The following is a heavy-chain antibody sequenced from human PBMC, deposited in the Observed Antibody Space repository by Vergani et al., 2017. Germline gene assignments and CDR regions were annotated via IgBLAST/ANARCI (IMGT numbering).Heavy chain of an antibody. CDR3: ASETHSGQMADR. CDR2: IHYSENT. Sequence: QVQLQESGPGLVKSSETLSLTCSVSFDSIRNLYCNWIRQPPGKGLEWIGSIHYSENTNYNPSLKTRFTISVDTSKNQFSLTLTSVTAADTAVYYCASETHSGQMADRWGQGILGTVTS. V-gene: IGHV4-59*11. D-gene: IGHD5-24*01. J-gene: IGHJ4*01. CDR1: FDSIRNLY.